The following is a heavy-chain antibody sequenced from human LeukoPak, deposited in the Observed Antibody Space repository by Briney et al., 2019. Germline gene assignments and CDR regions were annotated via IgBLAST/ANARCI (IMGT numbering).Heavy chain of an antibody. CDR1: GYTFTSYD. D-gene: IGHD6-19*01. J-gene: IGHJ4*02. CDR3: ARWAHDKQWLGGYFDY. V-gene: IGHV1-8*01. Sequence: ASVKVSCKASGYTFTSYDINWVRQATGQGLEWMGWMNPNSGNTGYAQKFQGRVTMTRNTSISTAYMELSSLRSEDTAVYYCARWAHDKQWLGGYFDYWGQGTLVTVSS. CDR2: MNPNSGNT.